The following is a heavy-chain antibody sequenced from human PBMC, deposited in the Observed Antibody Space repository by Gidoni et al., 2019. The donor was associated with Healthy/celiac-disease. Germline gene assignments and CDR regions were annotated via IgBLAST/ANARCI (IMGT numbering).Heavy chain of an antibody. CDR2: ISSSSSYI. Sequence: EVQLVESGGGLVKPGGSLRLSCAASGFPLSRYSMNWVRQAPGKGLEWVSSISSSSSYIYYADSVKGRFTISRDNAKNSLYLQMNSLRAEDTAVYYCAGANVVVVAATPGWFDPWGQGTLVTVSS. V-gene: IGHV3-21*01. J-gene: IGHJ5*02. CDR1: GFPLSRYS. D-gene: IGHD2-15*01. CDR3: AGANVVVVAATPGWFDP.